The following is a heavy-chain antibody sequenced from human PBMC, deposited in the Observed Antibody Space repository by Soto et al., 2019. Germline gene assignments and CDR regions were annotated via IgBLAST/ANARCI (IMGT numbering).Heavy chain of an antibody. D-gene: IGHD6-19*01. CDR1: GFTFSSYG. Sequence: GGALRLSCAASGFTFSSYGMHWVRQAPGKGLEGVAVISYDGSNKYYADSVKGRFTISRDNSKNTLYLQMNSLRAEDTAVYYSAYGWPDDEYEYFQYWGQGTLVTVSS. J-gene: IGHJ1*01. CDR2: ISYDGSNK. V-gene: IGHV3-30*03. CDR3: AYGWPDDEYEYFQY.